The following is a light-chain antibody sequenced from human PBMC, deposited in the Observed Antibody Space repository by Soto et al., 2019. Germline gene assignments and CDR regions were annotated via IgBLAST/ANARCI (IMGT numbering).Light chain of an antibody. Sequence: QAVVTQEPSLTVSPGGTVTLTCASSTGAVTKGFSPNWLQQRPGQPPRALIYSINKTHSWTPARFSGSLLGGKAALTLSGVQPEDEAVYYCLLWYGGAYLFGTGIKV. CDR2: SIN. J-gene: IGLJ1*01. CDR3: LLWYGGAYL. V-gene: IGLV7-43*01. CDR1: TGAVTKGFS.